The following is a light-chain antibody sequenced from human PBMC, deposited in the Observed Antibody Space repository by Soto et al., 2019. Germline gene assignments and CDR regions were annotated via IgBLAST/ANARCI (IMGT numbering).Light chain of an antibody. CDR1: QSINRW. CDR2: GAS. J-gene: IGKJ3*01. CDR3: QQANTPPYP. Sequence: DVQLTQSPSSLSASVGDSVTITCRASQSINRWLAWYQQKPGKAPKLLIYGASSLPGGVPSRFSGSGSGTNFTLTISSLQAEDFATYYCQQANTPPYPFGPGTKVEIK. V-gene: IGKV1-12*01.